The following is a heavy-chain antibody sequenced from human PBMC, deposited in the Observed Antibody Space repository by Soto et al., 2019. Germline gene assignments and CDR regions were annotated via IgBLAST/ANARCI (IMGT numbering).Heavy chain of an antibody. CDR2: ISDTRPAT. CDR3: AKDGLPDFWSGFDFDY. J-gene: IGHJ4*02. Sequence: EVQLLESGGGLVQPGRSLRLSCVASGFIFRNHAISWVRQAPGKGLEWVSTISDTRPATNYADSVEGRLTISRDNSRNTLYLQMNSLRAEDTAVYYCAKDGLPDFWSGFDFDYWCQGTLVTVSS. CDR1: GFIFRNHA. D-gene: IGHD3-3*01. V-gene: IGHV3-23*01.